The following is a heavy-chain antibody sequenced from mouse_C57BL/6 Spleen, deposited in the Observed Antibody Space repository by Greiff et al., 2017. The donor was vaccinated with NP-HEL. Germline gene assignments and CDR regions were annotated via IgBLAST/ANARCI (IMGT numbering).Heavy chain of an antibody. CDR2: IYPGDGDT. CDR1: GYAFRSSW. J-gene: IGHJ3*01. D-gene: IGHD2-2*01. Sequence: QVQLQQSGPELVKPGASVKISCKASGYAFRSSWMNWVKQRPGKGLEWIGRIYPGDGDTNYNGKFKGKATLHADKSSSTAYMQLSSLTSEDSAVYFCAGGDGYEVAYGGQGTLVTVSA. V-gene: IGHV1-82*01. CDR3: AGGDGYEVAY.